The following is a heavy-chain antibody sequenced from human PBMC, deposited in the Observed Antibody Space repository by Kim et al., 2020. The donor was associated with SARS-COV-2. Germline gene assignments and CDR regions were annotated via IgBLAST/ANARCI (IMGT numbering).Heavy chain of an antibody. CDR2: IYYSGST. V-gene: IGHV4-39*01. CDR1: GGSISSSSYY. J-gene: IGHJ4*02. CDR3: ARHLRWAVVTLLGFDY. Sequence: SETLSLTCTVSGGSISSSSYYWGWIRQPPGKGLEWIGSIYYSGSTYYNPSLKSRVTISVDTSKNQFSLKLSSVTAADTAVYYCARHLRWAVVTLLGFDYWGQGTLVTVSS. D-gene: IGHD2-21*02.